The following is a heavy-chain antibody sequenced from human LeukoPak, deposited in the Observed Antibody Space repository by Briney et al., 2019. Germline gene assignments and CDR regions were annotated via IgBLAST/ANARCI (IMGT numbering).Heavy chain of an antibody. CDR3: ARGPKYPYYYYYYMDV. J-gene: IGHJ6*03. D-gene: IGHD2-2*02. CDR1: GDSISSGDYY. V-gene: IGHV4-61*02. Sequence: PSQTLSLTCTVSGDSISSGDYYWSWIRQPAGKGLEWIGRISSSGSTNYNPSLKSRVTISVDTSKNQFSLKLSSVTAADTAVYYCARGPKYPYYYYYYMDVWGKGTTVTISS. CDR2: ISSSGST.